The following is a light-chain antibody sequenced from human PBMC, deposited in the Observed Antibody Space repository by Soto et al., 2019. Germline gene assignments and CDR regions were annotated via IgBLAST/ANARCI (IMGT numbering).Light chain of an antibody. CDR2: DAS. J-gene: IGKJ3*01. Sequence: DIQMTQSPSSLSASEGDRITITCRASQSINSFLNWYQQKSGKAPKLLIYDASTLQSGVPSRFSGSGSETEFTLTITSLQPDDFATYYCQQSYNPPFTFGPGTKVDVK. CDR3: QQSYNPPFT. CDR1: QSINSF. V-gene: IGKV1-39*01.